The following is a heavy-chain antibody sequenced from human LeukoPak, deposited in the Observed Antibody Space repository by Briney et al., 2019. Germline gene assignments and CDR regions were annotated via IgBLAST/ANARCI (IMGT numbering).Heavy chain of an antibody. CDR3: ARLWSSLVPDQYNWFDP. D-gene: IGHD2-2*01. V-gene: IGHV4-34*01. CDR2: INHSGST. Sequence: SETLSLTCAVYGGSFSGYYWSWIRQPPGKGLEWIGEINHSGSTNYNPSLKSRVTISVDTSKNQFSLKLSSVTAADTAVYYCARLWSSLVPDQYNWFDPWGQGTLVTVSS. J-gene: IGHJ5*02. CDR1: GGSFSGYY.